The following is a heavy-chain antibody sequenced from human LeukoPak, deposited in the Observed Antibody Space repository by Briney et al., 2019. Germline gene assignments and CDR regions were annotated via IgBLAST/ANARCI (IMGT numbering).Heavy chain of an antibody. Sequence: PSETLALTCAVYGGSFSGYYWSWIRQPPGKGLEWIGEINHSGSTNYNPSLKSRVTISVDTSKNQFSLKLSSVTAADTAVYYCARIEDDSSGYYPYDYYYGMDVWGQGTTVTVSS. CDR2: INHSGST. V-gene: IGHV4-34*01. CDR1: GGSFSGYY. J-gene: IGHJ6*02. CDR3: ARIEDDSSGYYPYDYYYGMDV. D-gene: IGHD3-22*01.